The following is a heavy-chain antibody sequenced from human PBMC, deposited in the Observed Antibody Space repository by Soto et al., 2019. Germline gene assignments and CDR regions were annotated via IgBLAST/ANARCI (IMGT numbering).Heavy chain of an antibody. Sequence: GGSLNLYCPSSGFGISDYYVYWIRRSPGKGLEWLSCISSSGSSRYYADSVKGRFIISRDNAKNSLYLQMDSLGVEDTAVYYCARDRYTNYVNYFDPWGQGTLVTVS. V-gene: IGHV3-11*01. CDR2: ISSSGSSR. D-gene: IGHD2-2*02. J-gene: IGHJ5*02. CDR1: GFGISDYY. CDR3: ARDRYTNYVNYFDP.